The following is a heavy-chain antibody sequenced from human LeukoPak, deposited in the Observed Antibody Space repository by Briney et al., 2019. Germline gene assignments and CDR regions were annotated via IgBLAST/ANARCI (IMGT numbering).Heavy chain of an antibody. Sequence: PSQTLSLTCTVSGGSISSGSYYWSWIRQPAGKGLEWIGRIYTSGSTNYNPSLKSRVTISVDTSKNQFSLKLSSVTAADTAVYYCARGRNYGSGSYYNWFDPWGQGTLVTVSS. CDR3: ARGRNYGSGSYYNWFDP. V-gene: IGHV4-61*02. J-gene: IGHJ5*02. CDR1: GGSISSGSYY. D-gene: IGHD3-10*01. CDR2: IYTSGST.